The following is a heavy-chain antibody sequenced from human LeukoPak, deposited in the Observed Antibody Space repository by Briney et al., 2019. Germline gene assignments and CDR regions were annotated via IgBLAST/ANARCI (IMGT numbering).Heavy chain of an antibody. J-gene: IGHJ4*02. CDR3: ARVDRGSSWFPLDY. Sequence: ASVKVSCKASGYTFTSYDINWVRQATGQGLEWMGWMNPNSGNTGYAQKFQGRVTITRNTSISTAYMELSSLRSEDTAVYYCARVDRGSSWFPLDYWGQGTLVTVSS. V-gene: IGHV1-8*01. CDR1: GYTFTSYD. D-gene: IGHD6-13*01. CDR2: MNPNSGNT.